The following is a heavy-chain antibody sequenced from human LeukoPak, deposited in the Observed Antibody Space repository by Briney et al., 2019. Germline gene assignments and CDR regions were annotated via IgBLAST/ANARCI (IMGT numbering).Heavy chain of an antibody. Sequence: SEALSLTCTVSGGSISSSSYYWGWIRQPPGKGLEWIGGIYYSGSTYYNPSLKSRVTISVDTSKNQFSLKLSSVTAADTAVYYCAGIWLVLYSWFDPWGQGTLVTVSS. D-gene: IGHD6-19*01. J-gene: IGHJ5*02. CDR3: AGIWLVLYSWFDP. CDR2: IYYSGST. V-gene: IGHV4-39*01. CDR1: GGSISSSSYY.